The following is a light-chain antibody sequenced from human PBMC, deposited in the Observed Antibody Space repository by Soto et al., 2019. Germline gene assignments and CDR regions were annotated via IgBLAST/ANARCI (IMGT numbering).Light chain of an antibody. Sequence: QSALTQPRSVSGSPGQSVTISCTGTKSDVGGYNYVSWYQRHPGKAPKLVISDVTERPSGVPDRFSGSKSGNTASLTISGLQADDEADYFCCSYADTYVFGTGTKLTVL. J-gene: IGLJ1*01. V-gene: IGLV2-11*01. CDR1: KSDVGGYNY. CDR3: CSYADTYV. CDR2: DVT.